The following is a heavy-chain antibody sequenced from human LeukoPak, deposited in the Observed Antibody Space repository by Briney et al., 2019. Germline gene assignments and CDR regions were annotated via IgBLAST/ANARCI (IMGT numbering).Heavy chain of an antibody. CDR3: AREVLDYFDTSGPVDY. Sequence: GGSLRLSCAASGFTFRDAWMYWVRQAPGKGLEWVAIIWYDGSNEFYADSVKGRFTISRDNSKSTLYLQMNSLRAEDTAVYYCAREVLDYFDTSGPVDYWGQGTLVTVSS. CDR2: IWYDGSNE. CDR1: GFTFRDAW. V-gene: IGHV3-33*08. D-gene: IGHD3-22*01. J-gene: IGHJ4*02.